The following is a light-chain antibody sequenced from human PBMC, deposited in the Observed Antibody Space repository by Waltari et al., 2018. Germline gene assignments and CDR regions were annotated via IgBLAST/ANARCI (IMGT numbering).Light chain of an antibody. CDR3: MQTLQAPLT. Sequence: VVLTQSPLSLPVTPGQPASISCSSSQSLVYSDGNTYLTWFQQRPGQTPRRLLYKISNRDSGVPDRFSGSGSGTDFTLKISRVEAEDVGIYYCMQTLQAPLTFGPGTKVEI. CDR1: QSLVYSDGNTY. V-gene: IGKV2-30*01. CDR2: KIS. J-gene: IGKJ3*01.